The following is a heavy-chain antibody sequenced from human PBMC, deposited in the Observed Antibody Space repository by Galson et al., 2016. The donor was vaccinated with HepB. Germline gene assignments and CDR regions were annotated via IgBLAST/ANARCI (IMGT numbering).Heavy chain of an antibody. CDR3: ARARSGYSGYANPYYYGMDV. CDR1: GDSVSSNSAT. Sequence: CAISGDSVSSNSATWNWIRQSPSRGLEWQGRTYYRSKWYNDYALSVKSRITINPDTSKNQFSLQLNSVTPEDTAVYYCARARSGYSGYANPYYYGMDVWGQGTTVTVSS. V-gene: IGHV6-1*01. D-gene: IGHD5-12*01. CDR2: TYYRSKWYN. J-gene: IGHJ6*02.